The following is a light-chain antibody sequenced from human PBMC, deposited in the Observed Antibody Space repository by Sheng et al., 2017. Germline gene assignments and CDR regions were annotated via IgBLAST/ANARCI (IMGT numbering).Light chain of an antibody. CDR1: QDISNY. CDR2: DAS. CDR3: QQSNTLWT. V-gene: IGKV1-33*01. Sequence: DIQMTQSPSSLSASVGDRVTITCQASQDISNYLNWYQQRPGKAPKLLIYDASNLETGVPSRFSGTGSGTDFSFTISSLQPEDFATYYCQQSNTLWTFGQGTKVEIK. J-gene: IGKJ1*01.